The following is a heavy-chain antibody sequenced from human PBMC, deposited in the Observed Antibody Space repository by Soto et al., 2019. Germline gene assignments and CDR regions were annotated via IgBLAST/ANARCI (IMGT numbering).Heavy chain of an antibody. D-gene: IGHD3-22*01. Sequence: PGGSLRLSCAASGFTFSSYAMHWVRQAPGKGLEWVAVISYDGSNKYYADSVKGRFTISRDNSKNTLYLQMNSLRAEDTAVYYCARSPAYYYDSSGYVPMYYFDYWGQGTLVTVSS. CDR1: GFTFSSYA. J-gene: IGHJ4*02. CDR3: ARSPAYYYDSSGYVPMYYFDY. CDR2: ISYDGSNK. V-gene: IGHV3-30-3*01.